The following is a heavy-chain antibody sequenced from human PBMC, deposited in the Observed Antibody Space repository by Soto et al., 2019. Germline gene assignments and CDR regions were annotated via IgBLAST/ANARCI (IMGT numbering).Heavy chain of an antibody. D-gene: IGHD5-12*01. CDR3: ARVNKYEWLRFEGWFDP. CDR2: IYYSGST. V-gene: IGHV4-31*03. Sequence: SETLSLTCTVSGGSISSGGYYWSWIRQHPGKGLEWIGYIYYSGSTYYNPSLKSRVTISVDTSKNQFSLKLSSVTAADTAVYYCARVNKYEWLRFEGWFDPWGQGTLVTVSS. CDR1: GGSISSGGYY. J-gene: IGHJ5*02.